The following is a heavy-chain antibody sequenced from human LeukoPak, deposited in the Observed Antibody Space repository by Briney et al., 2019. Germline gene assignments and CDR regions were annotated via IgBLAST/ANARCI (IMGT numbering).Heavy chain of an antibody. CDR2: INHSGST. CDR3: ARGRAITIFGVVISNWFDP. V-gene: IGHV4-34*01. D-gene: IGHD3-3*01. Sequence: SETLSLTCAVYGGSFSGYYWSWIRQPPGKGLEWIGEINHSGSTNYNPSLKSRVTISVDTSKNQFSLKLSSVTAADTAVYYRARGRAITIFGVVISNWFDPWGQGTLVTVSS. J-gene: IGHJ5*02. CDR1: GGSFSGYY.